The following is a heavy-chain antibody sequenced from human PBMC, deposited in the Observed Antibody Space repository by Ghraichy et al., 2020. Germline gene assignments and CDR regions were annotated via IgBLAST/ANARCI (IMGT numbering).Heavy chain of an antibody. CDR1: GGSIGSYY. J-gene: IGHJ5*02. D-gene: IGHD6-19*01. Sequence: SETLSLTCTVSGGSIGSYYWSWIRQPAGKGLEWIGCVHSTRGTNYNPSLKGRVTMSVDTSMNQFSLKLTSLTAADTAVYYCARGPSAQGLPGGEFDPWGQGTLVTVSS. CDR2: VHSTRGT. V-gene: IGHV4-4*07. CDR3: ARGPSAQGLPGGEFDP.